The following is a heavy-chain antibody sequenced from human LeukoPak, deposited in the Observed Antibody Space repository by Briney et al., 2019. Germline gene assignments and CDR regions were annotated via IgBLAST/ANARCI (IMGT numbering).Heavy chain of an antibody. CDR1: GYTFTSYA. Sequence: ASVKVSCKASGYTFTSYAMHWVRQAPGQRLEWMGWINAGNGNTKYSQKFQGRVTISRDTSASTAYMELSSLRSEDTAVYYCAREDEAVAPSCWGQGTLVTVSS. CDR2: INAGNGNT. J-gene: IGHJ4*02. D-gene: IGHD6-19*01. CDR3: AREDEAVAPSC. V-gene: IGHV1-3*01.